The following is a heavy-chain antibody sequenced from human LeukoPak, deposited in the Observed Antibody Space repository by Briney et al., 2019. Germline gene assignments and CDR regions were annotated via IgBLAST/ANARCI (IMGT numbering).Heavy chain of an antibody. CDR2: IIPILGIA. D-gene: IGHD5-18*01. Sequence: SVKVSCKASGGTFSSYAISWVRQAPGQGLEWMGRIIPILGIANYAQKFQGRVTITAGKSTSTAYMELSSLRSEDTAVYYCAREGYSNTDYWGQGTLVTVSS. CDR3: AREGYSNTDY. CDR1: GGTFSSYA. V-gene: IGHV1-69*04. J-gene: IGHJ4*02.